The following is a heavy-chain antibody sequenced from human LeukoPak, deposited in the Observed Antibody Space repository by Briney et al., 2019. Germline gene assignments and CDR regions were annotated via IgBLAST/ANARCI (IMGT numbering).Heavy chain of an antibody. J-gene: IGHJ4*02. V-gene: IGHV3-23*01. CDR3: ARISGGDGYNSY. Sequence: PGGSLRLSCAASGFTFSSYAMSWVRQAPGKGLEWVSAISGSGGSTYYADSVKGRFTISRDNSKNTLYLQMNSLRAEDTAVYYCARISGGDGYNSYRGQGTLVTVSS. CDR1: GFTFSSYA. CDR2: ISGSGGST. D-gene: IGHD2-21*01.